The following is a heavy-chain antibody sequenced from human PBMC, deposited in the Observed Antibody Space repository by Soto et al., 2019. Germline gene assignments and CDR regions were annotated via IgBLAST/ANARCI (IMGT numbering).Heavy chain of an antibody. V-gene: IGHV1-3*01. Sequence: ASVKVSCKASGGTFSTSSINWLRQAPGQRPEWMGWIHPIFGNTKYSQKFQDRVTITRDKSTSTAYMELSSLRSEDTAVYYCARGEFLSYDDYWGQGTLVTVSS. CDR2: IHPIFGNT. CDR3: ARGEFLSYDDY. J-gene: IGHJ4*02. CDR1: GGTFSTSS. D-gene: IGHD3-16*01.